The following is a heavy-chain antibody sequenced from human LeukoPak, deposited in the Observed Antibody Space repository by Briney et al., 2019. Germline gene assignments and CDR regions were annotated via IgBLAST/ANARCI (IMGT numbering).Heavy chain of an antibody. J-gene: IGHJ6*03. CDR1: GGSISSYY. Sequence: SETLSLTCTVSGGSISSYYWSWIRQPPGKGLEWIGYIYTSGSTNYNPSLKSRVTISVDTSKNQFSLKLSSVTAADTAVYYCARGAAAAGMTYYYYYYMDGWGKGTTVTVSS. V-gene: IGHV4-4*09. CDR2: IYTSGST. CDR3: ARGAAAAGMTYYYYYYMDG. D-gene: IGHD6-13*01.